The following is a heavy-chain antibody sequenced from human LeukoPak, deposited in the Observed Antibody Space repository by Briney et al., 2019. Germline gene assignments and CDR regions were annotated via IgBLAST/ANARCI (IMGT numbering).Heavy chain of an antibody. D-gene: IGHD4-23*01. CDR1: GGSISAYY. Sequence: SETLSLTCTVSGGSISAYYWSWIRQPPGKGLEWIGYVYYSGSTDYNPSLESRVTISVDTSKSQFSLNLSSMTAADTAVYYCARDYGGNSYLDYWGQGILVTVSS. CDR3: ARDYGGNSYLDY. J-gene: IGHJ4*02. CDR2: VYYSGST. V-gene: IGHV4-59*01.